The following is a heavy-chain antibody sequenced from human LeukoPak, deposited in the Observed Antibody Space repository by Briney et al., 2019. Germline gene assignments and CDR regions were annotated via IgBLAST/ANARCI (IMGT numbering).Heavy chain of an antibody. CDR2: IKQDGSAE. V-gene: IGHV3-7*03. D-gene: IGHD1-26*01. CDR3: AKDQVSGSYYGADY. J-gene: IGHJ4*02. Sequence: GGSLRLSCVDSEYTFSNYWMTWVRQAPGKGLEWVANIKQDGSAEYNMGSVKGRFTISRDNAKNSLYLQMNNLRAEDTAVYYCAKDQVSGSYYGADYWGQGTLVTVSS. CDR1: EYTFSNYW.